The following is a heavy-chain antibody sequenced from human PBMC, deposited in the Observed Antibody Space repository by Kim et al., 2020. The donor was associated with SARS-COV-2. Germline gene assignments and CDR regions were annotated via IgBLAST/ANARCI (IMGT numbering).Heavy chain of an antibody. J-gene: IGHJ4*02. D-gene: IGHD5-12*01. V-gene: IGHV3-23*01. Sequence: FADSVKGRFTISRDKSKDTLYLQMNSLRAEDTAVYYCAKDHAGLATIMDYWGQGTLVTVSS. CDR3: AKDHAGLATIMDY.